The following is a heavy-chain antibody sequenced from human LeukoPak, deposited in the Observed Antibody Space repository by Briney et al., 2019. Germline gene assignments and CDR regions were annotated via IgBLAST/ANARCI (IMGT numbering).Heavy chain of an antibody. CDR2: IGGSSDSYI. CDR1: GFTFSDFT. D-gene: IGHD5-12*01. Sequence: GGSLRLSCAGSGFTFSDFTINWVRQAPGKGLEWVSCIGGSSDSYIYYADSVRGRFTISRDNAKNSVYLQMNSLRAEDTAVYYCASWQWLLPNWGQGTLVTVSS. J-gene: IGHJ4*02. CDR3: ASWQWLLPN. V-gene: IGHV3-21*01.